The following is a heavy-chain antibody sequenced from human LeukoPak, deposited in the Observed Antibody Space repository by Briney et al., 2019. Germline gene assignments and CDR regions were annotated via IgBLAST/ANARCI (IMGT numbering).Heavy chain of an antibody. CDR2: IYPGDSDT. D-gene: IGHD3-22*01. Sequence: GESLKISCTGSGYSFTSYWIGWVRQMPGKGLEWMGIIYPGDSDTRYSPSFQGQVTISADKSISTAYLQWSSLKASDTAMYYCARQGDYYDSSGYYYEWFDPWGQGTLVTVSS. J-gene: IGHJ5*02. CDR3: ARQGDYYDSSGYYYEWFDP. CDR1: GYSFTSYW. V-gene: IGHV5-51*01.